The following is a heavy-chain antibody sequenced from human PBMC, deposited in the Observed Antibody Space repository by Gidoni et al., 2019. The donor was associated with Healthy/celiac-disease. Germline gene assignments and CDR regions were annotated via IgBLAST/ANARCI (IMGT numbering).Heavy chain of an antibody. J-gene: IGHJ5*02. CDR3: AREVDYVWGSYRHNWFDP. Sequence: QVQLQESGPGLVKPSETLSLTCTVSGCSISSYYWSWIRQPAGKGLEWIGRIYTSGSTNYNPSLKSRVTMSVDTSKNQFSLKLSSVTAADTAVYYCAREVDYVWGSYRHNWFDPWGQGTLVTVSS. CDR2: IYTSGST. CDR1: GCSISSYY. D-gene: IGHD3-16*02. V-gene: IGHV4-4*07.